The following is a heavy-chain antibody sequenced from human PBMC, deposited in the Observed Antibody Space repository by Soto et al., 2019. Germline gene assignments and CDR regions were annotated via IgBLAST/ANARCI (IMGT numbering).Heavy chain of an antibody. V-gene: IGHV4-59*01. D-gene: IGHD2-15*01. CDR2: IYNSGST. Sequence: SETLSLTCTVSGDSISTDYWSWIRQSPGKGLEWIGFIYNSGSTNYNPSLKSRVTISVDTSKNQFSLKLSSVTAADTAVYYCARQKGAYCSGGDCYSSTPPDYWGQGTLVTVSS. J-gene: IGHJ4*02. CDR3: ARQKGAYCSGGDCYSSTPPDY. CDR1: GDSISTDY.